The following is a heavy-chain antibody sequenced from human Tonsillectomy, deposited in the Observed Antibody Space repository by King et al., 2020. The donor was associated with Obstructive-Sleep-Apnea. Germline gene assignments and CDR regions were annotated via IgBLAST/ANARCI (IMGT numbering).Heavy chain of an antibody. D-gene: IGHD1-26*01. V-gene: IGHV4-31*03. Sequence: QLQESGPGLVKPSQTLSLTCTVSGGSLSSTDHYWSWIRQHPGKGLEWIGYIYSSGNAHYNPSLKSRTTISIDTSKNQFSLRLTSVTAADTAFYFFAGAPAIVGLTRFDPWGQGTLVTVSS. CDR1: GGSLSSTDHY. J-gene: IGHJ5*02. CDR2: IYSSGNA. CDR3: AGAPAIVGLTRFDP.